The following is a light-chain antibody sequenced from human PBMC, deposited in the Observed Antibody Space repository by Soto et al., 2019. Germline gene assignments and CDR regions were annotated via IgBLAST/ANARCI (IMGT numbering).Light chain of an antibody. V-gene: IGKV3-15*01. Sequence: EVLMTQSPANLSVSPGDTATLSCRASQGISSNLVWYQQKSGKAPKLLIYGASTLASGVPSRFSGSGSGTEFTLTISSLEPEDFAAYYCQQRRSYQFTFGGGTRVDIK. CDR1: QGISSN. J-gene: IGKJ4*01. CDR2: GAS. CDR3: QQRRSYQFT.